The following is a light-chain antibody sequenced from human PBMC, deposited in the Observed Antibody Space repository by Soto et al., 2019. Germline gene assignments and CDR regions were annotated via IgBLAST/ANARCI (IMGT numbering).Light chain of an antibody. CDR3: QQSYSSPPT. Sequence: EIQLTQSPCSLSALAGSTVKITCRASQSISNHLNWYQQKPGKAPKLLIFAASSLQSGVPSRFSGSRSGPDFTLTISSLQPEDFATYYCQQSYSSPPTFGQGTKVDIK. J-gene: IGKJ1*01. CDR2: AAS. CDR1: QSISNH. V-gene: IGKV1-39*01.